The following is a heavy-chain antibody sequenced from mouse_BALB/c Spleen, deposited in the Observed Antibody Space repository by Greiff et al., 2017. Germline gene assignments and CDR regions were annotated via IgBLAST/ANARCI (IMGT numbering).Heavy chain of an antibody. CDR2: ISYSGST. V-gene: IGHV3-8*02. J-gene: IGHJ3*01. D-gene: IGHD2-4*01. CDR3: ARCDYGAGFAY. Sequence: EVKVIESGPSLVKPSQTLSLTCSVTGDSITSGYWNWIRKFPGNKLEYMGYISYSGSTYYNPSLKSRISITRDTSKNQYYLQLNSVTTEDTATYYCARCDYGAGFAYWGQGTLVTVSA. CDR1: GDSITSGY.